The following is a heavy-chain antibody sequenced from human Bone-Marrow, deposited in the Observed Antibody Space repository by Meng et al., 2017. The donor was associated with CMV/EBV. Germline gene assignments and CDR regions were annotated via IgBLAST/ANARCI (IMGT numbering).Heavy chain of an antibody. D-gene: IGHD6-13*01. Sequence: ASVKVSGKASGSPFTSSDINWVRQATGQGLEWMGWMNPNSGNTGYAQKFQGRVTMTRNTSISTAYMELSSMRSEDTAVYYCARGASSSWYGFLGFVDSGYYYYGMDVWGQGTTVTVSS. CDR3: ARGASSSWYGFLGFVDSGYYYYGMDV. J-gene: IGHJ6*02. CDR2: MNPNSGNT. CDR1: GSPFTSSD. V-gene: IGHV1-8*01.